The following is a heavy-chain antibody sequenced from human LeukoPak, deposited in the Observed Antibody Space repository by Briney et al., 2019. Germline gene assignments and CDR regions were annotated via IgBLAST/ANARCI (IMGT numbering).Heavy chain of an antibody. CDR1: GYTFATYG. CDR3: ARGMDV. CDR2: ISPYNGDT. V-gene: IGHV1-18*01. J-gene: IGHJ6*02. Sequence: ASVKVSCKASGYTFATYGITWVRQAPGQGLEWMGWISPYNGDTNYAQKLQGRVTMTTDTSTTTAYMELRSLRSDDTAVYYCARGMDVWGQGTTVTVSS.